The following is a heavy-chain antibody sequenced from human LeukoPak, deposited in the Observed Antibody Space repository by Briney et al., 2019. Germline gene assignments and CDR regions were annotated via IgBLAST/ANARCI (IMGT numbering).Heavy chain of an antibody. CDR1: GGSTGGYY. CDR2: IYYSGST. Sequence: SETLSLTCTVSGGSTGGYYWSWIRQPPGKGLEWIGYIYYSGSTNYNPSLESRVTISLGTSKNQVSLRLTSVTATDTAVYYCARADYGDLWGQGTLVTVSS. D-gene: IGHD4-17*01. J-gene: IGHJ4*02. V-gene: IGHV4-59*01. CDR3: ARADYGDL.